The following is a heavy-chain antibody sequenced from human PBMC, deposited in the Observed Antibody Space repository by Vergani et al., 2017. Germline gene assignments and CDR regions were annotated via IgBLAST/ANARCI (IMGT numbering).Heavy chain of an antibody. CDR3: ASDISVGGWFDY. Sequence: QVQLQESGPGLVKPSQTLSLTCTVSGGPISSYYWSWIRQPPGKGLEWIGYIYYSGSTNYNPSLKNRVTISVDTSKNQFSLKLSSVTAADTAVYYCASDISVGGWFDYWGQGTLVTVSS. J-gene: IGHJ4*02. D-gene: IGHD6-19*01. CDR2: IYYSGST. V-gene: IGHV4-59*01. CDR1: GGPISSYY.